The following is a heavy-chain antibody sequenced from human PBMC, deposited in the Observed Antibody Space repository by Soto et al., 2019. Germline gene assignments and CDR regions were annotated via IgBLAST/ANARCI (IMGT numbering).Heavy chain of an antibody. CDR3: ARVWRYYDSSGPDY. J-gene: IGHJ4*02. D-gene: IGHD3-22*01. CDR1: GASISSVDYY. V-gene: IGHV4-30-4*01. CDR2: IYYSGST. Sequence: QVQLQESGPGLVKPSQTLSLTCTVSGASISSVDYYWSWIRQPPGKGLEWIGYIYYSGSTYYNPSLESRLTISVDTSKNQFSLKLSSVTAADTAVYYCARVWRYYDSSGPDYWGQGTLVTVSS.